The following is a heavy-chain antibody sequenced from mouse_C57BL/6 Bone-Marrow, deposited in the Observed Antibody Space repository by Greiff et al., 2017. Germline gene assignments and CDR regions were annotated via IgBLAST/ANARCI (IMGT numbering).Heavy chain of an antibody. J-gene: IGHJ3*01. V-gene: IGHV3-6*01. CDR1: GYSITSGYY. CDR2: ISYDGSN. CDR3: ARGRYYYGSSTAWFAY. Sequence: EVQLQESGPGLVKPSQSLSLTCSVTGYSITSGYYWNWIRQFPGNKLEWMGYISYDGSNNYNPSLKNRISITRDTSKNQFFLKLNSVTTEDTATYYCARGRYYYGSSTAWFAYLGQGTLVTVSA. D-gene: IGHD1-1*01.